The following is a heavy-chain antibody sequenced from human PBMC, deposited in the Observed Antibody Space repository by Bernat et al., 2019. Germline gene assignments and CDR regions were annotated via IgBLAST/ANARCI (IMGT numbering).Heavy chain of an antibody. J-gene: IGHJ4*02. D-gene: IGHD2-15*01. CDR3: AKGWFHLDY. V-gene: IGHV3-23*01. CDR2: VSASGAT. Sequence: EVRLLESGGGLVQPGGSLRLSCAASGLPFSNYVMSWVRQAPGKGLEWVSTVSASGATYHADSVKGRFSVSRDDSKNTLHLEMNSLRAEDTALYYCAKGWFHLDYWGQGTLVTVSS. CDR1: GLPFSNYV.